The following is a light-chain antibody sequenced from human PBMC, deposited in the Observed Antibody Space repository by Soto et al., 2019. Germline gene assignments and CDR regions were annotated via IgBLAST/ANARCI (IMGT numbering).Light chain of an antibody. Sequence: QAVLTQPASVSGSPGQPITISCTGTSSDVGGYNYVSWYQQHPGKAPKLMIYDVSNRPSGVSNRFSGSKSGNTASLTISGLQAEDEADYYCSSYTSSSKVFGTGTKVIVL. CDR1: SSDVGGYNY. CDR3: SSYTSSSKV. V-gene: IGLV2-14*01. CDR2: DVS. J-gene: IGLJ1*01.